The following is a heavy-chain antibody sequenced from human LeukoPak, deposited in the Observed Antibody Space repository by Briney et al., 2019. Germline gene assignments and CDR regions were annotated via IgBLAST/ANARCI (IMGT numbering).Heavy chain of an antibody. CDR1: GGSISSSSYY. CDR2: IYYSGST. CDR3: ASREAFDP. V-gene: IGHV4-39*01. J-gene: IGHJ5*02. Sequence: SETLSLTCTVSGGSISSSSYYWGWIRQPPGKGLEWMGSIYYSGSTYYNPSLKSRVTISVDTSKNQFSPKLSSVTAADTAVYYCASREAFDPWGQGTLVTVSS.